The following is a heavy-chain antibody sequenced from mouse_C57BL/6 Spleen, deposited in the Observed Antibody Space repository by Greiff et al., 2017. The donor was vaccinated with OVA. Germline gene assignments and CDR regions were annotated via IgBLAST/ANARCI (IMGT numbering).Heavy chain of an antibody. J-gene: IGHJ4*01. CDR3: AISAMDY. CDR2: IDPSDSYT. V-gene: IGHV1-50*01. Sequence: LQQPGAELVKPGASVKLSCKASGYTFTSYWMQWVKQRPGQGLEWIGEIDPSDSYTNYNQKFKGKATLTVDTSSSTAYMQLSSLTSEDSAVYYCAISAMDYWGQGTSVTVSS. CDR1: GYTFTSYW.